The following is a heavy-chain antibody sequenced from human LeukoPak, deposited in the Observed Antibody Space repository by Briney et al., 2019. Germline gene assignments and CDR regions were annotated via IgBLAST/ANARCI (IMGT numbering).Heavy chain of an antibody. Sequence: PSEALSLTCTVSGGSISSSPYYWGWIRQPPGKGLEWIGNIYYSGSTYYNPSLKSRVTIAVDTSKNQFSLKLRSVTAADTAVYYCARPQFGSGYYHEVDYWGQGILVTVSS. CDR1: GGSISSSPYY. CDR2: IYYSGST. CDR3: ARPQFGSGYYHEVDY. D-gene: IGHD3-22*01. V-gene: IGHV4-39*07. J-gene: IGHJ4*02.